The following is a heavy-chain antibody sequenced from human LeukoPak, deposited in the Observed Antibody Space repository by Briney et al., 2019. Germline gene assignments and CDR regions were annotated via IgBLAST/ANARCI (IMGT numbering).Heavy chain of an antibody. J-gene: IGHJ3*02. CDR2: ISYDGSNK. V-gene: IGHV3-30*03. D-gene: IGHD3-22*01. Sequence: GGSLRLSCAASGFTFSRYGMHWVRQASGKGLEWVALISYDGSNKYYADSVKGRFTISRDNSKNTLYLQMNSLRAEDTAVYYCARDLEDSSPFGAFDMWGQGTMVTVSS. CDR1: GFTFSRYG. CDR3: ARDLEDSSPFGAFDM.